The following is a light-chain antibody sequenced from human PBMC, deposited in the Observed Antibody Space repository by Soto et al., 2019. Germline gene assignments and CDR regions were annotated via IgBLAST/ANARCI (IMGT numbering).Light chain of an antibody. J-gene: IGKJ3*01. V-gene: IGKV3-20*01. CDR1: QSVSSSY. Sequence: EIGLTQTPGTLSLSHGERATLSCRASQSVSSSYLAWYQQKPGQAPRLLIYGASSRATGIPDRFSGSGSGTDFTLTISRLEPEDFAVYYCQQYGSSPQTFGPGTKVDIK. CDR3: QQYGSSPQT. CDR2: GAS.